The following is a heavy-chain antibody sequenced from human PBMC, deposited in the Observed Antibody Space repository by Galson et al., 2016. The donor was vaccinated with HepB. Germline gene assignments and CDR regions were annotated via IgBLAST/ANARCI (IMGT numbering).Heavy chain of an antibody. Sequence: SLRLSCAASGFTFSTYWMTWVRQAPGRGLEWVANINRDGSEKNYVDSVKGRFTIARDNARDTLFLQMSSLRGEDTGVYYCARGPAFDIWGQGTVVTISS. J-gene: IGHJ3*02. CDR3: ARGPAFDI. CDR2: INRDGSEK. V-gene: IGHV3-7*01. CDR1: GFTFSTYW.